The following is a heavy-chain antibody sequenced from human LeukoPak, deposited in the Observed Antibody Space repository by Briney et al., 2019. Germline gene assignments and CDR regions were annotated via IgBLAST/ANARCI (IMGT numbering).Heavy chain of an antibody. CDR2: ISWNSGSI. V-gene: IGHV3-9*01. CDR3: AKSRRGADSSGFAHQYYFDY. CDR1: GFTFDDYA. J-gene: IGHJ4*02. Sequence: GGSLRLSCAASGFTFDDYAMHWVRQAPGKGPEWVSGISWNSGSIGYADSVKGRFTISRDNAKNSLYLQMNSLRAEDTALYYCAKSRRGADSSGFAHQYYFDYWGQGTLVTVSS. D-gene: IGHD3-22*01.